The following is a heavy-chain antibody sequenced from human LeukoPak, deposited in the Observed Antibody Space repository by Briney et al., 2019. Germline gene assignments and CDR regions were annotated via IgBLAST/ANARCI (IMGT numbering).Heavy chain of an antibody. V-gene: IGHV5-51*01. Sequence: GESLKISCKGSGYSFTNYWIGWVRQMPGKGLEWMAIIHPGDSDTTYSPSFQGQVTISADKSISTAYLQWSSLKASDTAMYHCARHGLSSSWYSFDYWGQGTLVTVSS. CDR2: IHPGDSDT. D-gene: IGHD6-13*01. CDR3: ARHGLSSSWYSFDY. CDR1: GYSFTNYW. J-gene: IGHJ4*02.